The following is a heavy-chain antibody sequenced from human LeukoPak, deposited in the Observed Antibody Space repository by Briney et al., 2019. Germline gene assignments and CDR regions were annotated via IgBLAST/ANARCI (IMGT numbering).Heavy chain of an antibody. CDR1: GFTFSSYA. D-gene: IGHD2-2*01. J-gene: IGHJ6*04. CDR3: AKDRTSCYAGCYYYGMDV. CDR2: ISGSGGST. V-gene: IGHV3-23*01. Sequence: GGSLRLSCAASGFTFSSYAMSWVRQAPGKGLEWVSAISGSGGSTYYADSVKGRFTISRDNSKNTLYLQMNSLRAEDTAVYYRAKDRTSCYAGCYYYGMDVWGKGTTVTVSS.